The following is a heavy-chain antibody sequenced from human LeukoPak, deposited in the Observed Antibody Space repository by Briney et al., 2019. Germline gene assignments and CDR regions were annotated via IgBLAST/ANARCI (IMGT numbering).Heavy chain of an antibody. CDR1: GFTFSSYW. D-gene: IGHD3-10*01. J-gene: IGHJ4*02. CDR2: INSDGSST. V-gene: IGHV3-74*01. Sequence: PGGSLRLSCAASGFTFSSYWMHWVRQVSGKGLVWVSRINSDGSSTSYAGSVKGRFTISRDNAENTLYLQMNSLRAEDTAVYYCARGFGSGSSVPFDYWGQGTLVTVSS. CDR3: ARGFGSGSSVPFDY.